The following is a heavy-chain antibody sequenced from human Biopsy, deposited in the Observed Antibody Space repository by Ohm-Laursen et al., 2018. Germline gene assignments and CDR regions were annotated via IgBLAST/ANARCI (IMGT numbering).Heavy chain of an antibody. D-gene: IGHD3-10*01. J-gene: IGHJ5*02. Sequence: SLRLSCTAPGFTFSGYAMSWVRQGPEKGLEWVSVVTGNGRSTYYTDSVKGRFSISRDNSKNTLYLQMNSLRVEDTAVYYCAKGRSGGTGHGNWFDPWGQGTLVIVSS. CDR2: VTGNGRST. CDR3: AKGRSGGTGHGNWFDP. V-gene: IGHV3-23*01. CDR1: GFTFSGYA.